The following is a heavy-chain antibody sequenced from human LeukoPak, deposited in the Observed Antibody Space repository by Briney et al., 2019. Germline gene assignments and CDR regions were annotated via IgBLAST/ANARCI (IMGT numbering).Heavy chain of an antibody. CDR2: IRYDGSNK. D-gene: IGHD1/OR15-1a*01. CDR1: GFTFSSYG. CDR3: AKDRGGREQPLDY. Sequence: GGSLRLSRAASGFTFSSYGMHWVRQAPGKGLEWVAFIRYDGSNKYYADSVKGRFTISRDNSKNTLYLQMNSLRAEDTAVYYCAKDRGGREQPLDYWGQGTLVTVSS. J-gene: IGHJ4*02. V-gene: IGHV3-30*02.